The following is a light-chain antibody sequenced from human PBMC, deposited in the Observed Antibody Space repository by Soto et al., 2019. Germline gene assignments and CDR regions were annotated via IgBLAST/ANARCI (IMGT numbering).Light chain of an antibody. CDR1: QNNENY. V-gene: IGKV4-1*01. Sequence: DIVMTHSPDSLAVSLVERATINXXSSQNNENYLAWYQQKAGQPPKLXIYWASTRESGVPDRFSGSGAGTDFTLTISSLQAEDVAVYYCQQYYSTPPTFGQGTRLEIK. CDR3: QQYYSTPPT. CDR2: WAS. J-gene: IGKJ5*01.